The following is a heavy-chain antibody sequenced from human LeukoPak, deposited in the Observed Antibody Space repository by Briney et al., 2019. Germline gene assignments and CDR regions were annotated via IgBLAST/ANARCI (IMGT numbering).Heavy chain of an antibody. J-gene: IGHJ4*02. CDR1: GFSFSSYE. CDR3: ARGDSYDTTIDY. D-gene: IGHD5-12*01. CDR2: ISSSGSTI. V-gene: IGHV3-48*03. Sequence: GGSLRLSCAASGFSFSSYEMNWVRQAPGKGLEWVSYISSSGSTIYYADSVKGRFTISRDNSKSTLYLQMNSLRAEDTAVYYCARGDSYDTTIDYWGQGTLVTVSS.